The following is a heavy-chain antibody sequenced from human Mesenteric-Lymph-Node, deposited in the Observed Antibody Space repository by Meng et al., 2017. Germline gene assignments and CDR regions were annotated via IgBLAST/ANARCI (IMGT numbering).Heavy chain of an antibody. CDR3: ARTNYGDYNWFDP. J-gene: IGHJ5*02. Sequence: LQESGPGLVMPSQTLSLTCTVSGGSISSGGYYWSWIRQHPGKGLEWIGYIYYSGSTYYHPSLKSRVTISVDTSKNQFSLKLSSVTAADTAVYFCARTNYGDYNWFDPWGQGTLVTVSS. CDR2: IYYSGST. CDR1: GGSISSGGYY. D-gene: IGHD4-17*01. V-gene: IGHV4-31*03.